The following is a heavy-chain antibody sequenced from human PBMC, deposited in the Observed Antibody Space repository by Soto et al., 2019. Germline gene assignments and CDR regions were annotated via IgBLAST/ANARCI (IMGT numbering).Heavy chain of an antibody. V-gene: IGHV3-48*01. CDR3: ARVIDYGDYLGFDY. Sequence: EVQLVESGGGLVQPGGSLRLSCAASGFTFSSYSINWVRQAPGQGLEWVSDISTSSSTIYYADSVKGRLTISRDNAKSSLFLQMNSLSAEDTEVYYCARVIDYGDYLGFDYWGQGTLVTVSS. CDR1: GFTFSSYS. CDR2: ISTSSSTI. D-gene: IGHD4-17*01. J-gene: IGHJ4*02.